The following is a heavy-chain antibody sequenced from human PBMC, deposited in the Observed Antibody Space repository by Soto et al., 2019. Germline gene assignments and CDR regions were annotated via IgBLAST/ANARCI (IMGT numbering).Heavy chain of an antibody. Sequence: SETLSLTCTVSGGSISSGGYYWSWIRQHPGKGLEWIGYIYYSGSTYYNPSLKSRVTISVDTSKSQFSLKLSSVTAADTAVYYCAREKSTRIAAAGPFDYWGQGTLVTVSS. J-gene: IGHJ4*02. D-gene: IGHD6-13*01. CDR2: IYYSGST. CDR1: GGSISSGGYY. CDR3: AREKSTRIAAAGPFDY. V-gene: IGHV4-31*03.